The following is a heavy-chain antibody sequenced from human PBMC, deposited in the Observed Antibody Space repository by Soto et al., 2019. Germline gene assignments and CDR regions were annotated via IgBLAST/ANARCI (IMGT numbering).Heavy chain of an antibody. J-gene: IGHJ6*03. D-gene: IGHD6-19*01. CDR2: IYSGGST. Sequence: GGSLRLSCAASGFTVSSNYMSWVRQAPGKGLEWVSVIYSGGSTYYADSVKGRFTISRDNSKNTLYLQMNSLRAEDTAVYYCARDPPMSNGWSFHYMDVWGKGTTVTVSS. V-gene: IGHV3-66*01. CDR3: ARDPPMSNGWSFHYMDV. CDR1: GFTVSSNY.